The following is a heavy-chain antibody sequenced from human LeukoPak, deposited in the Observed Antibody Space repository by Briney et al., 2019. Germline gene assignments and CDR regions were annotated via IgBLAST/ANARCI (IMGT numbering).Heavy chain of an antibody. CDR3: AKDLVVAGTSSVLGY. CDR2: ISGSGGST. D-gene: IGHD6-19*01. J-gene: IGHJ4*02. V-gene: IGHV3-23*01. CDR1: GFTFDDYA. Sequence: GGSLRLSCAASGFTFDDYAMHWVRQAPGKGLEWVSAISGSGGSTYYADSVKGRFTISRDNSKNTLYLQMNSLRAEDTAVYYCAKDLVVAGTSSVLGYWGQGTLVTVSS.